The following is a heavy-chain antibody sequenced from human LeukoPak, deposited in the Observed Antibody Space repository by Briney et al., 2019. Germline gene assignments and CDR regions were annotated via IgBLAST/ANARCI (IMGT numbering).Heavy chain of an antibody. V-gene: IGHV1-8*01. CDR3: TVGPPNWGFDY. CDR2: MSPNSGNT. CDR1: RYTFTSHD. J-gene: IGHJ4*02. D-gene: IGHD7-27*01. Sequence: ASVKVSCTASRYTFTSHDINWVRQATGQGFEWMGWMSPNSGNTGYAQRFQGRVAMTRNTSISTAYMELSSLRSEDTAVYYCTVGPPNWGFDYWGQGTLVTVSS.